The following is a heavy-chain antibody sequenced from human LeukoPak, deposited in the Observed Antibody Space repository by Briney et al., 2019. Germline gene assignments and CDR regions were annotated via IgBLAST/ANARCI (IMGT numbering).Heavy chain of an antibody. CDR1: GFTFSSYG. CDR3: ARLLVYNSGGEAFDH. J-gene: IGHJ4*02. D-gene: IGHD1-20*01. CDR2: IRYDGSNK. V-gene: IGHV3-30*02. Sequence: GGSLRLSCAASGFTFSSYGMHWVRQAPGKGLEWVAFIRYDGSNKHYADYLKGRFTISRDNAKNSLYLQMNSLRAEDTAVYYCARLLVYNSGGEAFDHWGQGTLVTVSS.